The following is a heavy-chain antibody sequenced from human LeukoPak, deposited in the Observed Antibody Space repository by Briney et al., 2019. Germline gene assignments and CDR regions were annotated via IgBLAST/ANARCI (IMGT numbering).Heavy chain of an antibody. CDR2: MNPNSGNT. CDR1: GYTFTSYD. D-gene: IGHD4-17*01. J-gene: IGHJ4*02. CDR3: ARALRRSNPGPYGY. Sequence: ASVKVSCKASGYTFTSYDINWVRQATGQGLEWMGWMNPNSGNTGYAQKFQGRVTMTRNTSISTAYMELSNLRSEDTAVYYCARALRRSNPGPYGYWGQGTLVTVSS. V-gene: IGHV1-8*01.